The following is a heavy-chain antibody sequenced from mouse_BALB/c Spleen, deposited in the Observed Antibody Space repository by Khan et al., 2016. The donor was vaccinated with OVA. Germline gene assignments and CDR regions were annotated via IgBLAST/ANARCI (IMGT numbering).Heavy chain of an antibody. V-gene: IGHV1S81*02. D-gene: IGHD3-2*02. CDR1: GYTFSSYY. CDR3: TRSGYCSFAY. Sequence: QVQLQQSGAELVKPGASVKLSCKASGYTFSSYYLYWVKQRPGQGLEWIGEMNPNNGGTNFNERFKSKATLTVDKSSSTAYMQLSSLTSEDSAVYYCTRSGYCSFAYWGQGTLVTVSA. J-gene: IGHJ3*01. CDR2: MNPNNGGT.